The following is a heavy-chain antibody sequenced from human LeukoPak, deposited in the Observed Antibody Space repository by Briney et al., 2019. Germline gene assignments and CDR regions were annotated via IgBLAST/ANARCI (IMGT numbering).Heavy chain of an antibody. V-gene: IGHV3-23*01. D-gene: IGHD3-16*01. J-gene: IGHJ4*02. Sequence: GGSLRLSCAASGFTSSSYAMSWVRQAPGKGLEWVSTINSNGGNTYYADSVKGRVTISRDNSKNTLYLQMNSLRVEDTAVYYCARRGDYFPFDYWGRGTLVTVSS. CDR3: ARRGDYFPFDY. CDR1: GFTSSSYA. CDR2: INSNGGNT.